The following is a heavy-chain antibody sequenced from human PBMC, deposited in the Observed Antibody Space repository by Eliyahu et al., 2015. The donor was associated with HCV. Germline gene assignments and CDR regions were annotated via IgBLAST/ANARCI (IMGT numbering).Heavy chain of an antibody. J-gene: IGHJ4*02. CDR2: ISSNGGTT. D-gene: IGHD3-10*01. V-gene: IGHV3-64D*06. Sequence: EVQLVESGGGLVQPGGSLRLSCSASGFTFSSYAMHWVRQAPGKGLEYVSTISSNGGTTYYADSVKGRFTISRDNSKNTLYLQMSSLRAEDTAVYYCVKDLTMVRGVMADYWGQGTLVTVSS. CDR1: GFTFSSYA. CDR3: VKDLTMVRGVMADY.